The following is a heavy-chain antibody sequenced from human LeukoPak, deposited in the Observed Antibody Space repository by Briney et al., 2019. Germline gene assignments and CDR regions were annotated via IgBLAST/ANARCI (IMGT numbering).Heavy chain of an antibody. V-gene: IGHV1-2*02. J-gene: IGHJ6*02. CDR3: ARDVGPLDV. CDR2: IHPNSGAT. CDR1: GYTFTGYH. Sequence: ASVKVSCKASGYTFTGYHIHWVRQAPGHGLEWMGWIHPNSGATDYAQNFQGRVSMTRGTSMSTAYMELSSLRSDDTAVYFCARDVGPLDVWGQGTTVTVSS.